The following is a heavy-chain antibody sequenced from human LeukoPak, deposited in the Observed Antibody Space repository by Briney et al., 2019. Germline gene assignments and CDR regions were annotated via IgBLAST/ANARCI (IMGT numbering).Heavy chain of an antibody. V-gene: IGHV1-2*02. Sequence: ASVKVSCKASGYTFTGYYMHWVRQAPGQGLEWMGWINPNSGGTNYALKFQGRVTMTRGTSISTAYMELSRLRSDDTAVYYCARFSSGWSFDYWGQGTLVTVSS. D-gene: IGHD6-19*01. CDR3: ARFSSGWSFDY. CDR2: INPNSGGT. J-gene: IGHJ4*02. CDR1: GYTFTGYY.